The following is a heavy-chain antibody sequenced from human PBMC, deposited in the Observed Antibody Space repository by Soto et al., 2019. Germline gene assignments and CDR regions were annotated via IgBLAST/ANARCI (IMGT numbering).Heavy chain of an antibody. CDR2: ISGSGGST. CDR3: ARDLGLYDSSGYGYYGMDV. J-gene: IGHJ6*02. CDR1: GFTFSSYA. D-gene: IGHD3-22*01. V-gene: IGHV3-23*01. Sequence: EVQLLESGGGLVQPGGSLRLSCAASGFTFSSYAMSWVRQAPGKGLEWVSAISGSGGSTYYADSVKGRFTISRDNSKNTLYLQMNSLRAEDTAVYYCARDLGLYDSSGYGYYGMDVWGQGTTVTVSS.